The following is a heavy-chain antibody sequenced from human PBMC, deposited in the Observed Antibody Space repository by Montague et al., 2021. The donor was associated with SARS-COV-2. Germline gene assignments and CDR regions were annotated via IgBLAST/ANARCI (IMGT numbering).Heavy chain of an antibody. V-gene: IGHV4-39*07. J-gene: IGHJ6*02. CDR1: GGSISSSNYY. Sequence: SETLSLTCTVSGGSISSSNYYWGWLRQPPGKGLEWIGNMYYSGSTYYNPSLKSRVTISIDTSKNQFSLKLSSVTAADTAVYYCARDDIVLQGVTKGMDVWGQGTTATVSS. D-gene: IGHD3-10*01. CDR2: MYYSGST. CDR3: ARDDIVLQGVTKGMDV.